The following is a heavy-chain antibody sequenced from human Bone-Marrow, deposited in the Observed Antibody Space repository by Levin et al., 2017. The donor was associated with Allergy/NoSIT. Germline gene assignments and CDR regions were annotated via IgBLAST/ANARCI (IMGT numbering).Heavy chain of an antibody. J-gene: IGHJ6*02. CDR1: GFTFSSYW. D-gene: IGHD3-3*01. CDR3: ARDRRQFLEWLLWHYYYYGMDG. CDR2: IKQDGSEK. Sequence: GGSLRLSCAASGFTFSSYWMSWVRQAPGKGLEWVANIKQDGSEKYYVDSVKGRFTISRDNAKNSLYLQMNSLRAEDTAVYYCARDRRQFLEWLLWHYYYYGMDGWGQGTTVTVSS. V-gene: IGHV3-7*01.